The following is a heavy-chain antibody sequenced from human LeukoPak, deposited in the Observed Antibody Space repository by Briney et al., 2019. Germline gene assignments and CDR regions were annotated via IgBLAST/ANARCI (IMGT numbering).Heavy chain of an antibody. CDR2: IRATTDGGTT. CDR3: SGVYLAY. J-gene: IGHJ4*02. Sequence: GRSLRLSCAASGFIVRHAWMSWFRQAPGKGLEWVGLIRATTDGGTTDYAAPVKGRFTISRDDLKNTLYLQLNSLKTEDTAIYYCSGVYLAYWGQGTLVTVSS. V-gene: IGHV3-15*01. D-gene: IGHD2-8*01. CDR1: GFIVRHAW.